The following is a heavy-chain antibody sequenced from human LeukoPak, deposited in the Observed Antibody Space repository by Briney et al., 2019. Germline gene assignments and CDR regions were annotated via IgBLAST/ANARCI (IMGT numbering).Heavy chain of an antibody. J-gene: IGHJ4*02. CDR3: GRGGYTSSWYWVD. CDR1: GFSFTNSW. CDR2: IKQDGSDK. D-gene: IGHD6-13*01. V-gene: IGHV3-7*01. Sequence: GGSLRLSCAASGFSFTNSWMTWVRQAPGKGLEWVANIKQDGSDKYYVDPVKGRFTVSRDNAKNSLFLQMNNPRVDDTAVYYCGRGGYTSSWYWVDWGQGTQVAVSS.